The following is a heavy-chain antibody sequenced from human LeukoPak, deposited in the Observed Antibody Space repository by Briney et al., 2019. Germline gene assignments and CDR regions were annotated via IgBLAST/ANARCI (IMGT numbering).Heavy chain of an antibody. CDR1: GGSISSGDYY. Sequence: SETLSLTCTVSGGSISSGDYYWSWIRQPPGKGLEWIGYIYYSGSTYYNPSLKSRVTISVDTSKNQFSLKLSSVTAADTAVYYCARFNYYDSSGYWIDWGQGTLVTVSS. J-gene: IGHJ4*02. D-gene: IGHD3-22*01. V-gene: IGHV4-30-4*01. CDR3: ARFNYYDSSGYWID. CDR2: IYYSGST.